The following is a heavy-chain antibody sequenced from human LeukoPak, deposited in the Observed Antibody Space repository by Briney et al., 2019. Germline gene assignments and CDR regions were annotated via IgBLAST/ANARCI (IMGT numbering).Heavy chain of an antibody. Sequence: KSSETLSLTCAVYGGSFSDYYWSWIRQPPGKGLEWIGEINHSGSTYYNPSLKSRVTISVDTSKNQFSLKLSSVTAADTAVYYCARHPYQLLWLSWFDPWGQGTLVTVSS. J-gene: IGHJ5*02. CDR1: GGSFSDYY. D-gene: IGHD2-2*01. CDR3: ARHPYQLLWLSWFDP. V-gene: IGHV4-34*01. CDR2: INHSGST.